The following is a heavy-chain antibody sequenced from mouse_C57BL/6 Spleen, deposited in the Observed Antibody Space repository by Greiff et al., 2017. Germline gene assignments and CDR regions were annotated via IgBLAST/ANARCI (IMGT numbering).Heavy chain of an antibody. CDR1: GYTFTDYY. CDR2: IYPGSGNT. J-gene: IGHJ4*01. CDR3: ARAGYYYGSSYAMDY. Sequence: VQLQQSGAELVRPGASVKLSCKASGYTFTDYYINWVKQRPGQGLEWIARIYPGSGNTSYNEKFKGKATLTAEKSSSTAYMQLSSLTSEDSAVYFGARAGYYYGSSYAMDYWGQGTSVTVSS. V-gene: IGHV1-76*01. D-gene: IGHD1-1*01.